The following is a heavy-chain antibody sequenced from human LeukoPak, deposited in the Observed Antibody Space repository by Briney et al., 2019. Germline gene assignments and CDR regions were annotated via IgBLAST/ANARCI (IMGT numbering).Heavy chain of an antibody. J-gene: IGHJ3*02. CDR1: GFTSSSYW. CDR3: ARDRYCGGDCSDAFDI. CDR2: IKQDGSEK. V-gene: IGHV3-7*01. Sequence: GGSLRLSCAASGFTSSSYWMSWVRQAPGKGLEWVANIKQDGSEKYYVDSVKGRFTISRDNAKTSLYLQMNSLRDEDTAVYYCARDRYCGGDCSDAFDIWGRGTTVTVSS. D-gene: IGHD2-21*02.